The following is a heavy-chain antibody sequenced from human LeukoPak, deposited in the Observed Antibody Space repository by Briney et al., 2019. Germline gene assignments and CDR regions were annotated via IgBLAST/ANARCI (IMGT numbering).Heavy chain of an antibody. D-gene: IGHD5-24*01. CDR2: IYYSGST. CDR3: ARALANAGRDGFIDY. Sequence: PSQTLSLTCTVSGGSISSGSYYWSWIRQPAGKGLEWIGYIYYSGSTNYNPSLKSRVTISVDTSKNQFSLKLSSVTAADTAVYYCARALANAGRDGFIDYWGQGTLVTVSS. J-gene: IGHJ4*02. CDR1: GGSISSGSYY. V-gene: IGHV4-61*10.